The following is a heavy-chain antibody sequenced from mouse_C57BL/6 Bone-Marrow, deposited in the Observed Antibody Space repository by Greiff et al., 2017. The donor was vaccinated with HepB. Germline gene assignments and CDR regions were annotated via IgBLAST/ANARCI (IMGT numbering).Heavy chain of an antibody. J-gene: IGHJ4*01. Sequence: VQLQQSVAELVRPGASVKLSCTASGFNIKYTYMHWVKQRPEQGLEWIGRIDPANGNTKYAPQFQGKATITAATSTNTAYLQLSSLTSEDTAIYYCATYYDYDLYYAMDNWGQGNTVSVSS. D-gene: IGHD2-4*01. CDR2: IDPANGNT. CDR1: GFNIKYTY. V-gene: IGHV14-3*01. CDR3: ATYYDYDLYYAMDN.